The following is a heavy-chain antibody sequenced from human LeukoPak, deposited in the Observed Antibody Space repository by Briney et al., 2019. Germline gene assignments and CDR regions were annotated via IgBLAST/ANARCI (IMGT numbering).Heavy chain of an antibody. CDR3: ARLDIDGSGRGRYSNDF. J-gene: IGHJ4*02. V-gene: IGHV3-7*01. CDR2: INQRGSEK. D-gene: IGHD1-26*01. CDR1: GFAFSRYW. Sequence: GGSLRLSCAASGFAFSRYWMSWVRQAPGKGLDWVANINQRGSEKYYAGSVKGRFTISRGNAKNSVSLQMNSLRAEDTAVYYCARLDIDGSGRGRYSNDFWGQGTLVTVSS.